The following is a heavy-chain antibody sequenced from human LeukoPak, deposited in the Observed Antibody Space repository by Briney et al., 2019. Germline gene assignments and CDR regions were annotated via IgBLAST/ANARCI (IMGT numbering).Heavy chain of an antibody. J-gene: IGHJ4*02. Sequence: GGSLRLSCAASGFTFSSYSMNWVRQAPGKGLEWVSSISSSSSYIYYADSVKGRFTISRNNAKNSLYLQMNSLRAEDTAVYYCARGYSSSSPGDYWGQGTLVTVSS. CDR3: ARGYSSSSPGDY. D-gene: IGHD6-6*01. CDR2: ISSSSSYI. CDR1: GFTFSSYS. V-gene: IGHV3-21*01.